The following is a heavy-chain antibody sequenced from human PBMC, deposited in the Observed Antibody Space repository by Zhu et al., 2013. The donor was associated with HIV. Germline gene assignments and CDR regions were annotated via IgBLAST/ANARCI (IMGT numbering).Heavy chain of an antibody. CDR3: ARDGRLNLRYFGGGMDV. CDR2: IIPIFVTP. CDR1: GGTFSSYA. V-gene: IGHV1-69*06. D-gene: IGHD3-9*01. J-gene: IGHJ6*02. Sequence: QVQLVQSGAEVKKPGSSVKVSCKASGGTFSSYAISWVRQAPGQGLEWMGGIIPIFVTPNYAQKFQGRVTITADKSTNTAYMELSSLRSEDTAVYYCARDGRLNLRYFGGGMDVWGQGTTVTVSS.